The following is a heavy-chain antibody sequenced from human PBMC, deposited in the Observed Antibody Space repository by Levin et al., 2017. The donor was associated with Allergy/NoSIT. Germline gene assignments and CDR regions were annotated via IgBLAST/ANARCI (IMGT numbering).Heavy chain of an antibody. D-gene: IGHD2-2*01. Sequence: GGSLRLSCAASGFTFSTYGMSGVRQAPGKGLEWVSGIVGTGYNTYYSDSVKGRFTISRDNSKNMVYLQMDSLRVEDTAIYYCAKISALVAGDIYWGQGTLVTVS. CDR1: GFTFSTYG. J-gene: IGHJ4*02. CDR2: IVGTGYNT. V-gene: IGHV3-23*01. CDR3: AKISALVAGDIY.